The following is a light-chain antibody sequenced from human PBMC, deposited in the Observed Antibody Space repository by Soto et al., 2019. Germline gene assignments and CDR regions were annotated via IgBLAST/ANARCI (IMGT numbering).Light chain of an antibody. CDR1: SSDVGGYNY. V-gene: IGLV2-14*01. J-gene: IGLJ1*01. CDR2: DVS. CDR3: TSYTSSSTYV. Sequence: QSALTQPASVSGSPGQSITISCTGTSSDVGGYNYVSWYQQHPGKAPKLMIFDVSNRPSGVSNRFSGSKSGNTASLTISGLQAEDEAEYYCTSYTSSSTYVFGIGTKVTVL.